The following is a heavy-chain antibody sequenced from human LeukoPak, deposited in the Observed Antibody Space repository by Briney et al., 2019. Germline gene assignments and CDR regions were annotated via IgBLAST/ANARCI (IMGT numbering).Heavy chain of an antibody. CDR3: ARDPYSYGSFDY. CDR1: GFTFSSYE. Sequence: PGGSLRLSCAASGFTFSSYEMNWVRQAPGKGLEWVSYISSSGSTIYYADSVKGRFTISRDNAKNSLYLQMNSLRAEDTAVYYCARDPYSYGSFDYWGQGTLVTVSS. J-gene: IGHJ4*02. D-gene: IGHD5-18*01. CDR2: ISSSGSTI. V-gene: IGHV3-48*03.